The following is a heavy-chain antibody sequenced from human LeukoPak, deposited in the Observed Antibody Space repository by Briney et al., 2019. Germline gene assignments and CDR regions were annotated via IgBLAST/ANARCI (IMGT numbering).Heavy chain of an antibody. CDR2: INPNSGDT. V-gene: IGHV1-2*02. J-gene: IGHJ4*02. CDR3: ARVRYRLAETYIDY. Sequence: ASVKVSCKASGYSFTDYCIHWVRQAPGQGLEWMGWINPNSGDTNYAQKFQGRVTMTRDTSISTAYMELSRLRSDDTAVYYCARVRYRLAETYIDYWGQGTLVTVSS. D-gene: IGHD3-16*01. CDR1: GYSFTDYC.